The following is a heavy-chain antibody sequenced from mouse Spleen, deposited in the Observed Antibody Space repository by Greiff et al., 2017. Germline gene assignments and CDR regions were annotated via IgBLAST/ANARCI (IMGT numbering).Heavy chain of an antibody. CDR3: ARWSYYGNH. D-gene: IGHD2-10*01. J-gene: IGHJ2*01. CDR2: ISYDGSN. Sequence: EVKLMESGPGLVKPSQSLSLTCSVTGYSITSGYYWNWIRQFPGNKLEWMGYISYDGSNNYNPSLKNRISITRDTSKNQFFLKLNSVTTEDTATYYCARWSYYGNHWGQGTTLTVSS. V-gene: IGHV3-6*01. CDR1: GYSITSGYY.